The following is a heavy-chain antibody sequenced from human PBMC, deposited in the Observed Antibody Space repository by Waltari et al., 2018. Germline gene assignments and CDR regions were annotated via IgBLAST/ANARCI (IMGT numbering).Heavy chain of an antibody. Sequence: EVQLLESGGGLVQPGGSLRLSCAASGFTFGGYAMTWVRQAPGKGLEWVSVITGGADDTYYADSVKGRFTISRDNSKNTVYLQMDSLRAEDTAVYYCAKDRAGVFDYWGQGTPVTVSS. CDR3: AKDRAGVFDY. D-gene: IGHD3-3*01. V-gene: IGHV3-23*01. CDR2: ITGGADDT. J-gene: IGHJ4*02. CDR1: GFTFGGYA.